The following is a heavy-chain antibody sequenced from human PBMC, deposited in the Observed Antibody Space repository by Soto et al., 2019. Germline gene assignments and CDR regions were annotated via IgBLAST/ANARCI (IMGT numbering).Heavy chain of an antibody. J-gene: IGHJ5*02. Sequence: ASVKVSCKVSGYTLTELSMHWVRQAPGKGLEWMGGFDPEDGETIYAQKFQGRVTMTEDTSTDTAYMELSSLRSEDTAVYYCVTGSSGDNWFDPWGQGTLVTVSS. CDR3: VTGSSGDNWFDP. V-gene: IGHV1-24*01. CDR2: FDPEDGET. CDR1: GYTLTELS. D-gene: IGHD2-15*01.